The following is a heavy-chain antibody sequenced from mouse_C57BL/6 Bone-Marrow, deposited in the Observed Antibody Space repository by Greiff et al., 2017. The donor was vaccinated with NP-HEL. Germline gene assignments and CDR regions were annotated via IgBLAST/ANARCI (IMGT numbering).Heavy chain of an antibody. CDR2: IWSGGST. CDR3: ARNLHYYGSSYDAMDY. Sequence: QVQLQQSGPGLVQPSQSLSITCTVSGFSLTSYGVHWVRQSPGKGLEWLGVIWSGGSTDYNAAFISRLSISKDNSKSQVFFKMNSLQADDTAIYXCARNLHYYGSSYDAMDYWGQGTSVTVSS. V-gene: IGHV2-2*01. D-gene: IGHD1-1*01. CDR1: GFSLTSYG. J-gene: IGHJ4*01.